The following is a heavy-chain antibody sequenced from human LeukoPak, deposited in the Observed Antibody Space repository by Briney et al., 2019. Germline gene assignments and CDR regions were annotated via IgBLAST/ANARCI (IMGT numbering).Heavy chain of an antibody. J-gene: IGHJ4*02. V-gene: IGHV3-23*01. CDR3: ARGFSGYYYPFDY. D-gene: IGHD3-22*01. CDR2: ISGSGGST. CDR1: GFTFSSYG. Sequence: GGSLRLSCAASGFTFSSYGMSWVRQAPGKGLEWVSAISGSGGSTYYADSVKGRFTISRDNSKNTLFLQMSSLRAEDTAVHYCARGFSGYYYPFDYWGQGTLVTVSS.